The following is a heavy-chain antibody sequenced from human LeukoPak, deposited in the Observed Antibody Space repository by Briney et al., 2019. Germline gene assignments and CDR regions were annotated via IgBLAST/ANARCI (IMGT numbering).Heavy chain of an antibody. Sequence: PSETLSLTCTVPGGSISSGSYYWSWIRQPAGKGLEWIGRIYTSGSTNYNPSLKSRVTISVDTSKNQFSLKLSSVTAADTAVYYCASTIAVAGKDFDYWGQGTLVTVSS. J-gene: IGHJ4*02. V-gene: IGHV4-61*02. CDR2: IYTSGST. CDR1: GGSISSGSYY. CDR3: ASTIAVAGKDFDY. D-gene: IGHD6-19*01.